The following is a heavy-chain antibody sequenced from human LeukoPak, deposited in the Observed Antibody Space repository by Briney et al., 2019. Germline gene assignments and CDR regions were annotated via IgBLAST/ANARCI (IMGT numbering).Heavy chain of an antibody. D-gene: IGHD5-18*01. CDR1: GFTFGTYA. CDR2: ISGSGGST. V-gene: IGHV3-23*01. J-gene: IGHJ4*02. CDR3: AKDLKVIQLWLPDY. Sequence: PGGSLRLSCAASGFTFGTYARSWVRQAPGKGLEWVSAISGSGGSTYYAGSVKGRLNIYRGNSKNTLYLQMNSLRVEDTAVYYCAKDLKVIQLWLPDYWGQGTLVTVSS.